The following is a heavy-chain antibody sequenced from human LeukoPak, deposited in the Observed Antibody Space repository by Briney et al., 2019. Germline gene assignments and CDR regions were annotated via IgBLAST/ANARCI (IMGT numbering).Heavy chain of an antibody. CDR3: ARAQTPPPYCSGGSCYTLGPYYFDY. CDR1: GYTFTSYG. D-gene: IGHD2-15*01. Sequence: ASVKASCKASGYTFTSYGISWVRQAPGQGLEWMGWISAYNGNTSYAQKFQGRVTMTTDTSTSTAYMELRSLRSDDTAVYYCARAQTPPPYCSGGSCYTLGPYYFDYWGQGTLVTVSS. V-gene: IGHV1-18*01. J-gene: IGHJ4*02. CDR2: ISAYNGNT.